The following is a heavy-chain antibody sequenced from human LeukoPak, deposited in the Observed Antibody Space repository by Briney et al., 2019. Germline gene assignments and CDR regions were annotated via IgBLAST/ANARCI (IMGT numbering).Heavy chain of an antibody. Sequence: PGGSLRLSCAASGFTFDVYAMHWVRQAPGKGLEWVSGVSWNSGTIVYADSVKGRFTISRDSAKKSLYLQMNSLRAEDTALYYCVKANRDGYNSGSDYWGQGTLVTVSS. J-gene: IGHJ4*02. D-gene: IGHD5-24*01. CDR2: VSWNSGTI. V-gene: IGHV3-9*01. CDR3: VKANRDGYNSGSDY. CDR1: GFTFDVYA.